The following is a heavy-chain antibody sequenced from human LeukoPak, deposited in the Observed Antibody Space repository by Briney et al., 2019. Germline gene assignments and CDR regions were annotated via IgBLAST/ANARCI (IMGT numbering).Heavy chain of an antibody. J-gene: IGHJ4*02. CDR1: GFTVSSNE. D-gene: IGHD5-24*01. CDR2: ISGGST. CDR3: AKSGYNRFDY. Sequence: PGGSLRLSCAASGFTVSSNEMSWVRQAPGKGLEWVSSISGGSTYYADSVKGRFTISRDNSKNTLYLQMNSLRAEDTAVYYCAKSGYNRFDYWGQGTLVTVSS. V-gene: IGHV3-38-3*01.